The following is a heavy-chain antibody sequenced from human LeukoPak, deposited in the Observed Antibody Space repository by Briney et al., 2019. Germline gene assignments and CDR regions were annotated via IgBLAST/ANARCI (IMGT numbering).Heavy chain of an antibody. D-gene: IGHD6-19*01. CDR2: IGSSSGSI. J-gene: IGHJ4*02. Sequence: GGSLRLSCAASGFTFSSYSMNWVRQAPGKGLEWVSYIGSSSGSIYYADSVKGRFTISRDNARDSLYLQMNSLRAEDTAVYYCARGDSSGWYSYFDYWGQGTLVTVSS. CDR1: GFTFSSYS. V-gene: IGHV3-48*04. CDR3: ARGDSSGWYSYFDY.